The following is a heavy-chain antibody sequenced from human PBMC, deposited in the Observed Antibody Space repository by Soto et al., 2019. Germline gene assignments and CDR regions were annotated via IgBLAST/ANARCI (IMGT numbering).Heavy chain of an antibody. J-gene: IGHJ3*02. CDR3: ARVPPGGYSGYDSAFDI. V-gene: IGHV3-33*01. Sequence: GGSLRLSCAASGFIFSTYGMHWVRQAPGLGLEWVAVIWYDGSTEYYGDSVKGRFTISRDNAENTLYLQMNSLRAEDTALYYCARVPPGGYSGYDSAFDIWGQGTMVTVS. D-gene: IGHD5-12*01. CDR1: GFIFSTYG. CDR2: IWYDGSTE.